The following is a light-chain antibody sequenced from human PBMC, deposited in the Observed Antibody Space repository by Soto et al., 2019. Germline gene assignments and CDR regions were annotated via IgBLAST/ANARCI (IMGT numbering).Light chain of an antibody. CDR2: GNS. J-gene: IGLJ3*02. CDR1: SSNIGAGYD. V-gene: IGLV1-40*01. Sequence: QSVLTQPPSVSEAPGQRVTIYCTGSSSNIGAGYDVHWYQQLPGTAPKLLIYGNSNRPSGVPDRFSGSKSGTSASLAITGLQAEDEADYYCQSYDSSLSGWGVFGGGTKLTVL. CDR3: QSYDSSLSGWGV.